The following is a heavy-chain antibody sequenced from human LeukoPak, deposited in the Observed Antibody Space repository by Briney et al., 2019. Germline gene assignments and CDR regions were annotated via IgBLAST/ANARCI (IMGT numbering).Heavy chain of an antibody. Sequence: PGGSLRLSCAASGFTFSAYNLNWVRQAPGKGLEWVSFINTDSSFKAYRDSVKGRLSISRDNAKNSLHLQMNSLRDEDTAVYYCATRRGDGYCSNWGQGTTVTVSS. CDR3: ATRRGDGYCSN. V-gene: IGHV3-48*02. J-gene: IGHJ4*02. CDR1: GFTFSAYN. D-gene: IGHD2-21*02. CDR2: INTDSSFK.